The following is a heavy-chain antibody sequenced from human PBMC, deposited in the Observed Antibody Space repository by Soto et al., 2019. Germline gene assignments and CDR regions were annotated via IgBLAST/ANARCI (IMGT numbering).Heavy chain of an antibody. V-gene: IGHV4-59*02. CDR3: ARDMHVGFTYYLDV. CDR1: GGSVTSHH. CDR2: TSYTENT. Sequence: TSETLSLACFVSGGSVTSHHWGWIRQFPGQGLQWIAYTSYTENTNYNPSLQSRVTISLNTSKNQLTLKLTSMTAADTAVNYCARDMHVGFTYYLDVWGQGTTVTVSS. D-gene: IGHD3-10*02. J-gene: IGHJ6*03.